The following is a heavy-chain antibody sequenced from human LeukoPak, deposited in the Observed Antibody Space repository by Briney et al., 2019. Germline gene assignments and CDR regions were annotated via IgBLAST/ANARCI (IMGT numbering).Heavy chain of an antibody. CDR3: ARDNYGTLDY. J-gene: IGHJ4*02. CDR2: TSPKSGDR. CDR1: GYTFTDYF. V-gene: IGHV1-2*02. Sequence: AASVKVSCKISGYTFTDYFIHWVRHAPGQGLEWMGWTSPKSGDRKSTQKFQGRVTMTRDTSISTVYMELDRLTFDDTAVYFCARDNYGTLDYWGQGSLVTVSS. D-gene: IGHD4-17*01.